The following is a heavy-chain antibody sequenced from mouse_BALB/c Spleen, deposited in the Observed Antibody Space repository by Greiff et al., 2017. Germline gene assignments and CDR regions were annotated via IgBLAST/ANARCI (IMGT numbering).Heavy chain of an antibody. Sequence: EAGGGLVQPKGSLKLSCAASGFTFNTNAMNWVRQAPGKGLEWVARIRSKSNNYATYYADSVKDRFTISRDDSQSMLYLQMNNLKTEDTAMYYCVRAPDYRYPYYAMDYWGQGTSVTVSS. CDR1: GFTFNTNA. J-gene: IGHJ4*01. V-gene: IGHV10S3*01. CDR3: VRAPDYRYPYYAMDY. CDR2: IRSKSNNYAT. D-gene: IGHD2-14*01.